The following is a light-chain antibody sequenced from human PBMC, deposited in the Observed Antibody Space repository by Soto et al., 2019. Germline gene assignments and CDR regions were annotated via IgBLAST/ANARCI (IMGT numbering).Light chain of an antibody. Sequence: IPMTQSPSTLSASVGYRVTITCRASQSIGRWLAWYQQKPGKAPKVLIYDASTLKSGVPSRFSGSGSGTDFTLTISSLQPDDFAIYYCQQYNSYWTFGQGTKVDIK. CDR3: QQYNSYWT. CDR1: QSIGRW. CDR2: DAS. V-gene: IGKV1-5*01. J-gene: IGKJ1*01.